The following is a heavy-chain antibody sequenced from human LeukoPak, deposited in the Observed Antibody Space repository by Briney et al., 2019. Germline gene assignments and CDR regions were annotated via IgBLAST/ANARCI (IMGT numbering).Heavy chain of an antibody. CDR1: GFTFSSYA. J-gene: IGHJ4*02. Sequence: GGSLRLPCAASGFTFSSYAMSWVRQAPGKGLEWASAISGGGGYTYYADSVKGRFTMSRDNSKNTLYLQMNSLRAEDTAVYYCLGGPNFDYWGQGTLVTVSS. V-gene: IGHV3-23*01. CDR2: ISGGGGYT. CDR3: LGGPNFDY.